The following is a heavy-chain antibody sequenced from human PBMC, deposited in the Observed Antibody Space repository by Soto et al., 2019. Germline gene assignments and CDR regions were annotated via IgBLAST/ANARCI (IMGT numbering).Heavy chain of an antibody. D-gene: IGHD6-13*01. CDR1: GGSISSSNYY. J-gene: IGHJ4*02. V-gene: IGHV4-39*01. Sequence: QLQLQESGPGLVKPSETLSLTCTVSGGSISSSNYYWGWIRQPPGKGLEWIGNIYYSGTTFYNPSLKSRVTISVDTSKNQFSLNLSSVTAADTSVYYCARRAGVSSWDLGRVDYWGQGTLGTVSS. CDR3: ARRAGVSSWDLGRVDY. CDR2: IYYSGTT.